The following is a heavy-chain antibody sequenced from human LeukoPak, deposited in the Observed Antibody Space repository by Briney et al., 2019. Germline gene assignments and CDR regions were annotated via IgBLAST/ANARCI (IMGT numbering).Heavy chain of an antibody. J-gene: IGHJ4*02. CDR1: GFTFSSYA. Sequence: PGGSPRLSCAASGFTFSSYAMSWVRQAPGKGLEWVSAISGSGGSTYYADSVKGRFTISRDNSKNTLYLQMNSLRAEDTAVYYCAKDLGSVVVVAATPFGYWGQGTLVTVSS. V-gene: IGHV3-23*01. CDR2: ISGSGGST. CDR3: AKDLGSVVVVAATPFGY. D-gene: IGHD2-15*01.